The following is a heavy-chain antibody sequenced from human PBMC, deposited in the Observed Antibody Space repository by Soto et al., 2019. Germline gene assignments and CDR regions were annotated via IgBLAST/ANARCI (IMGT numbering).Heavy chain of an antibody. J-gene: IGHJ4*02. Sequence: QVQLQESGPGLVKPSQTLSLTCTVSGGSISSGGYYWSWIRQHQGKGLEWIGYIYYSGSTYYNPSLKSRVTISVDTSKNQFSLKLSSVTAADTSVYYCARGKTVAAAGPFDYWCQGTLVTVSS. CDR3: ARGKTVAAAGPFDY. CDR2: IYYSGST. CDR1: GGSISSGGYY. D-gene: IGHD6-13*01. V-gene: IGHV4-31*03.